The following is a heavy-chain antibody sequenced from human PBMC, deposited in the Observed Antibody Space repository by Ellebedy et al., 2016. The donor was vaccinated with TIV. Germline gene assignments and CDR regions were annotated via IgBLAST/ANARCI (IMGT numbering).Heavy chain of an antibody. V-gene: IGHV3-48*02. CDR3: VRDLHWAFDI. J-gene: IGHJ3*02. D-gene: IGHD1-1*01. CDR1: GFTFSSYT. Sequence: GESLKISCAASGFTFSSYTMNWVRQAPGKGLEWLSQISSSSSSIYYADSVKGRFTISRDNAKNSVYLQMNSLRDADTAVYYCVRDLHWAFDIWGQGTVVTVSS. CDR2: ISSSSSSI.